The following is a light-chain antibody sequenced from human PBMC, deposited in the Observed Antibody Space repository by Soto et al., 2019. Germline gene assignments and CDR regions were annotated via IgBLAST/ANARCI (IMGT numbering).Light chain of an antibody. CDR2: DAS. V-gene: IGKV1-33*01. Sequence: EIHMTLSPSSLSASVGGTVTINCQASQDISHYLNWYQQKPGKALKPLIYDASNLHPGVPSRFRGSGYGTEVSFNITSLQTEDVATYYCQQYDDLPITFGQGTRLEIK. CDR3: QQYDDLPIT. CDR1: QDISHY. J-gene: IGKJ5*01.